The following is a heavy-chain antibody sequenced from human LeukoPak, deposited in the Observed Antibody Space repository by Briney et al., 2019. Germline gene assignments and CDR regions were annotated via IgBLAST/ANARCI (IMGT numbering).Heavy chain of an antibody. CDR1: GYSISSGYY. Sequence: SETLSLTCTVSGYSISSGYYWGWIRQPPGKGLEWIGSIYHSGSTYYNPSLKSRVTISVDTSKNQFSLKLSSVTAADTAVYYCAGSITGTTNYWGQGTLVTVSS. D-gene: IGHD1-7*01. CDR3: AGSITGTTNY. J-gene: IGHJ4*02. V-gene: IGHV4-38-2*02. CDR2: IYHSGST.